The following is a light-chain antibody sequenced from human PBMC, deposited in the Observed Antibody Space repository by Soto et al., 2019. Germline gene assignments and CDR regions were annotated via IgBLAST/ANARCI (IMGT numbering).Light chain of an antibody. CDR2: GAS. CDR3: QQYDSSPRT. V-gene: IGKV3-20*01. Sequence: EIVLTQSPGTLSLSPGERATLSCRASQSVSSRSLAWYQQKPGQAPRLLISGASSRAADIPDRFSGSGSGTDFTLTINILEPEDFAVYYGQQYDSSPRTFGQGTKVEIK. J-gene: IGKJ1*01. CDR1: QSVSSRS.